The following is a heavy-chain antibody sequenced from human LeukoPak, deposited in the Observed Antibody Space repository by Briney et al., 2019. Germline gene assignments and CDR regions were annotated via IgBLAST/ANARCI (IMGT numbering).Heavy chain of an antibody. CDR2: ISYDGSNK. CDR1: GFTFSSYA. V-gene: IGHV3-30-3*01. J-gene: IGHJ4*02. Sequence: PGRSLRLSCAASGFTFSSYAMHWVRQAPGKGLEWVAVISYDGSNKYYADSVKGRFTISRDNSKNTLYLQMNSPRAEDTAVYYCARGPPLCWGQGTLVTVSS. CDR3: ARGPPLC.